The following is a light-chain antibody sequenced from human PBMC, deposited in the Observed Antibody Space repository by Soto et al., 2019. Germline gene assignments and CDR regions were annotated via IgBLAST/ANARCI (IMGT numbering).Light chain of an antibody. Sequence: EIVCTPSLATLYFSPVERATLSCRSRQSVSSSYLAWYQQKPGQAPRLLIYGASSRATGIPARFSGSGSGTDFTPTISRLEPEDFAVYDGQQYGSSPPWTVGQGTKGDIK. CDR2: GAS. V-gene: IGKV3-20*01. CDR3: QQYGSSPPWT. CDR1: QSVSSSY. J-gene: IGKJ1*01.